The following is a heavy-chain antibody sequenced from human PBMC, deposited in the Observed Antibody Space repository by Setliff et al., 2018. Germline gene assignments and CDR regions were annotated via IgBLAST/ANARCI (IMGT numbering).Heavy chain of an antibody. Sequence: KPSETLSLTCTVSGGSISSGSYYWSWIRQPAGKGLEWIGRIYTSGSTNYNPSLKSRVTISVDTSKNQFSLKLSSVTAADTAVYYCARDLGHGGDSDYWGQGILVTVSS. V-gene: IGHV4-61*02. J-gene: IGHJ4*02. CDR1: GGSISSGSYY. CDR3: ARDLGHGGDSDY. CDR2: IYTSGST. D-gene: IGHD2-21*02.